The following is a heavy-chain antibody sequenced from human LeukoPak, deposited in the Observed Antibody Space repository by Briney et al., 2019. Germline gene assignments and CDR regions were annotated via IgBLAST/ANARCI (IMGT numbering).Heavy chain of an antibody. CDR1: GFTFSSYG. CDR2: IQSDGSNK. D-gene: IGHD3/OR15-3a*01. V-gene: IGHV3-30*02. J-gene: IGHJ4*02. Sequence: GGSLRLSCAASGFTFSSYGMHWVRQAPGKGLEWVTFIQSDGSNKYYADSVRGRFTISRDNSKNTLYLQMNSPRAEDTAVFYCAKDRWTGFSAIDFWGQGTLVTVSS. CDR3: AKDRWTGFSAIDF.